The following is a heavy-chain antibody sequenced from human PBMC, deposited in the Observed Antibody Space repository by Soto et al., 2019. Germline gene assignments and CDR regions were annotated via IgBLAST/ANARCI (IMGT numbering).Heavy chain of an antibody. J-gene: IGHJ6*03. CDR3: ARIPTIFGVVISGGYMDV. CDR1: GGSISSSSYY. Sequence: SETLSLTCTVSGGSISSSSYYWGWIRQPPGKGLEWIGSIYYSGSTYYNPSLKSRVTISVDTSKNQFSLKLSSVTDADTAVYYCARIPTIFGVVISGGYMDVWGKGTTVTVSS. CDR2: IYYSGST. D-gene: IGHD3-3*01. V-gene: IGHV4-39*01.